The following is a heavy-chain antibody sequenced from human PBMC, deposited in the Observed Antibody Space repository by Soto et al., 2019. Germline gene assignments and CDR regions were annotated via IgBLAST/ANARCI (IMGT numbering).Heavy chain of an antibody. CDR2: LDQSGGT. D-gene: IGHD6-19*01. V-gene: IGHV4-34*01. Sequence: SETLSLTCAVVGDSLRGQSWNWIRQSPGKGLGWIGELDQSGGTNYNPSLKSRAIISDDTSKNQFSLTLTCVTAADTAVYYCAREDSHGWSGESLDVWGHGTTVTVS. J-gene: IGHJ6*02. CDR3: AREDSHGWSGESLDV. CDR1: GDSLRGQS.